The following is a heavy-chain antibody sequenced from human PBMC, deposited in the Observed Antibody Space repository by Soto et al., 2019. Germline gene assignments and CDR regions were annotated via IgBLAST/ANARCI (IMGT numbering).Heavy chain of an antibody. CDR2: ISYDGSNK. D-gene: IGHD3-22*01. V-gene: IGHV3-30-3*01. Sequence: HPGGSLRLSCAASGFTFSSYAMHWVRQAPGKGLEWVAVISYDGSNKYYADSVKGRFTISRDNSKNTLYLQMNSLRAEDTAVYYCARDRSSGYFVSYYGMDVWGQGTTVTVSS. CDR1: GFTFSSYA. CDR3: ARDRSSGYFVSYYGMDV. J-gene: IGHJ6*02.